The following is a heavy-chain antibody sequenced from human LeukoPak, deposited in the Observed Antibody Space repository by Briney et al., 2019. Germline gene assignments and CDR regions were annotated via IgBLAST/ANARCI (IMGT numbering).Heavy chain of an antibody. V-gene: IGHV5-51*01. D-gene: IGHD2-15*01. CDR1: GYSSTSNW. J-gene: IGHJ5*02. CDR3: ARRGCSGGSCYSGWFDP. CDR2: IYPSVCDT. Sequence: GESLQISSKASGYSSTSNWISWLRRMPGKGLEWMGTIYPSVCDTRYRRSFQGQVTISADKSISTAYLQWSSLKASDTAMYYCARRGCSGGSCYSGWFDPWGQGTLVTVSS.